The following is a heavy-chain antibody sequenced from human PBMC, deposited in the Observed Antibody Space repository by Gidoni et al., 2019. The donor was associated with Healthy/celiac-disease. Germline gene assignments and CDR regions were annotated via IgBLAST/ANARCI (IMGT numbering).Heavy chain of an antibody. J-gene: IGHJ4*02. D-gene: IGHD6-6*01. CDR1: GFTFSSHS. V-gene: IGHV3-21*01. CDR3: ARDLKGQLPDY. Sequence: EVQLVESGGGLVKPGGSLRLSCAASGFTFSSHSMNWVRQAPGKGLEWVSSISSSSSYIYYADSVKGRFTISRDNAKNSLYLQMNSLRAEDTAVYYCARDLKGQLPDYWGQGTLVTVSS. CDR2: ISSSSSYI.